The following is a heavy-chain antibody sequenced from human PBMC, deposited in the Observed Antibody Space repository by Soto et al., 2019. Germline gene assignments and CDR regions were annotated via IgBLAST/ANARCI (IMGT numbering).Heavy chain of an antibody. J-gene: IGHJ5*02. CDR3: ARRSSGTRFDP. V-gene: IGHV4-59*08. D-gene: IGHD3-10*01. Sequence: SETLSLTCSVSGVSTSNHYWTWIRKPPGQGPEWIGCIYYRGTTNYNASFNSRVTISVDTSKNQFSLKLSSVTAADTAVYYCARRSSGTRFDPWGQGTLVTVSS. CDR2: IYYRGTT. CDR1: GVSTSNHY.